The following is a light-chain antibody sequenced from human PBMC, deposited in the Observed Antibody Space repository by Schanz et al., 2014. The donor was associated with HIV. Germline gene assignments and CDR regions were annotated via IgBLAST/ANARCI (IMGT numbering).Light chain of an antibody. CDR1: QSVDSW. CDR3: QQYTSYPYT. Sequence: DIQMTQSPSTLSASVGDRVTITCRASQSVDSWLAWYQQKPGKAPKLLIYRASGLQSGVPSRFSGSGSGTEFALTISSLQPDDFASYYCQQYTSYPYTFGQGTKLEIK. V-gene: IGKV1-5*03. CDR2: RAS. J-gene: IGKJ2*01.